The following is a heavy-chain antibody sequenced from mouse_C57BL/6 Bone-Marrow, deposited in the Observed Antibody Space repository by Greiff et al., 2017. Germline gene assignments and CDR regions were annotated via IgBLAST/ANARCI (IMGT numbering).Heavy chain of an antibody. D-gene: IGHD3-2*02. J-gene: IGHJ2*01. Sequence: VKLMESGAELVKPGASVKISCKASGYAFSSYWMNWVKQRPGKGLEWIGQIYPGDGDTNYNGKFKGKATLTADKSSSTAYMQLSSLTSEDSAVYFCARSQDSGGYYFDYWGQGTTLTVSS. CDR3: ARSQDSGGYYFDY. V-gene: IGHV1-80*01. CDR1: GYAFSSYW. CDR2: IYPGDGDT.